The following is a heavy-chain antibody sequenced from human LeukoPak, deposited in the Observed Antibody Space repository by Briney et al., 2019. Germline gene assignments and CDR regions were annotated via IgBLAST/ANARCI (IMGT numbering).Heavy chain of an antibody. Sequence: SETLSLTCTVSGGSISSGGYYWSWIRQHPGKGLEWIGYIYYSGSTYYNPSLKSRVTISVDTSKNQFSLKLSSVTAADTAVYYCASYNIWLSKDAFDIWGQGTMVTVSS. CDR2: IYYSGST. J-gene: IGHJ3*02. D-gene: IGHD1-14*01. CDR1: GGSISSGGYY. CDR3: ASYNIWLSKDAFDI. V-gene: IGHV4-31*03.